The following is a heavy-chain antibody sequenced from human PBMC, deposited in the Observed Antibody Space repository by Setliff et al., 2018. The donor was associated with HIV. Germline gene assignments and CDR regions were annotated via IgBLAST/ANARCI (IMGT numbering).Heavy chain of an antibody. Sequence: SETLSLTCTVSGGSISSYYWSWIRQPPGKGLEWIGYIYTSGTTNYNPSLKSRVTISVDTSKKQVSLKLSSVTAADTAVYYCARHANYDFWSGYWGYYFDYWGQGTLVTVSS. J-gene: IGHJ4*02. V-gene: IGHV4-4*09. CDR1: GGSISSYY. CDR2: IYTSGTT. D-gene: IGHD3-3*01. CDR3: ARHANYDFWSGYWGYYFDY.